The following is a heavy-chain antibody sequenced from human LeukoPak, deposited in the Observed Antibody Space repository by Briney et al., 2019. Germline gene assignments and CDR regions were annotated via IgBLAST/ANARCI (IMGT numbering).Heavy chain of an antibody. Sequence: SQTLSLTCTVSGGSISSGSYYWSWIRQPAGKGLEWIGRIYTSGSTNYNPSLKSRVTISVDTSKNQFSLKLSSVTAADTAVYYSARGPTTMVRGVIGFDPWGQGTLVTVSS. CDR2: IYTSGST. CDR3: ARGPTTMVRGVIGFDP. CDR1: GGSISSGSYY. J-gene: IGHJ5*02. V-gene: IGHV4-61*02. D-gene: IGHD3-10*01.